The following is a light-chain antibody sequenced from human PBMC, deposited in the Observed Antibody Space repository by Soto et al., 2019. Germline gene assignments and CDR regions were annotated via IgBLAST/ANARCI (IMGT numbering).Light chain of an antibody. CDR3: SSYTTSSTRV. V-gene: IGLV2-14*01. Sequence: QSVLTQPASVSGSPGQSISISCPGCSSVVGGYNFVYWFQHHPGKAPQLMIYEVTDRPSGVSNRFSGSKSGNTASLTISGLQAEDEADYYCSSYTTSSTRVFGTGTKVTVL. J-gene: IGLJ1*01. CDR2: EVT. CDR1: SSVVGGYNF.